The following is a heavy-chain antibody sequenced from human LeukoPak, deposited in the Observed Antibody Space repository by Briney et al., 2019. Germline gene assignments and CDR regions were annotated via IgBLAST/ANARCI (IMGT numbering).Heavy chain of an antibody. V-gene: IGHV4-39*07. CDR2: IYYSGST. CDR1: GDSIISTNYY. CDR3: FSGSYYNHFDY. J-gene: IGHJ4*02. D-gene: IGHD3-10*01. Sequence: PSETLSLTCTVSGDSIISTNYYWGWIRQPPGKGLEWIGSIYYSGSTYYNPSLKSRVTISVDTSKNQFSLKLSSVTAADTAVYYCFSGSYYNHFDYWGQGTLVTVSS.